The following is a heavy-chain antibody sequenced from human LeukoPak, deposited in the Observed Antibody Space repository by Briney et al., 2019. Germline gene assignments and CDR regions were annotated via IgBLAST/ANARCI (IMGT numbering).Heavy chain of an antibody. Sequence: GGSLRLSCAASGFTFTTYGMNWVRQAPGKGPEWVSYISGSSNTISYADSVKGRFTISRDNAKNSLYLQMNSLRADDTAAYYCARDRAAHYMDVWGKGTTVTVSS. V-gene: IGHV3-48*01. CDR2: ISGSSNTI. CDR1: GFTFTTYG. D-gene: IGHD3-10*01. CDR3: ARDRAAHYMDV. J-gene: IGHJ6*03.